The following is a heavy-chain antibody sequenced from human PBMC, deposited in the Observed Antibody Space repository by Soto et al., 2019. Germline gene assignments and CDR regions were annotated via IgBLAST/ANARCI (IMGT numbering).Heavy chain of an antibody. J-gene: IGHJ4*02. CDR3: ARDSRKYYYDSSGYFDFDY. CDR2: IWYDGSNK. D-gene: IGHD3-22*01. CDR1: GFTFSSYG. V-gene: IGHV3-33*01. Sequence: HPGGSLRLSCAASGFTFSSYGMHWVRQAPGKGLEWVAVIWYDGSNKYYADSVKGRFTISRDNSKNTLYLQMNSLRAEDTAVYYCARDSRKYYYDSSGYFDFDYWGQGTLVTVSS.